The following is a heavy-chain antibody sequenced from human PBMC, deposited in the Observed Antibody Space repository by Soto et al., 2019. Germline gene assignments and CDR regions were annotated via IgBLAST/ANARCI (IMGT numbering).Heavy chain of an antibody. CDR1: GGSFSGYY. D-gene: IGHD3-22*01. Sequence: KASETLSLTCAVYGGSFSGYYWSWIRQPPGKGLEWIGEINHSGSTNYNPSLKSRVTISVDTSKNQFSLKLSSVTAADTAVYYCARDDSSGYYYVVDYYGMDVWGQGTTVTVSS. CDR3: ARDDSSGYYYVVDYYGMDV. CDR2: INHSGST. V-gene: IGHV4-34*01. J-gene: IGHJ6*02.